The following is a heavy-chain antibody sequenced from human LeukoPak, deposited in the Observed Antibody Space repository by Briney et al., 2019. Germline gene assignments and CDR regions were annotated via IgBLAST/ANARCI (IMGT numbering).Heavy chain of an antibody. CDR2: ISGSGGST. J-gene: IGHJ4*02. CDR3: ANLVRFGRRFDY. V-gene: IGHV3-23*01. Sequence: PGESLRLSCAASGFTFSSYAMSWVRQAPGKGLEWVSAISGSGGSTYYADSVKGRFTISRDNSKNTLYLQMNSLRAEDTAVYYCANLVRFGRRFDYWGQGTLVTVSS. CDR1: GFTFSSYA. D-gene: IGHD3-16*01.